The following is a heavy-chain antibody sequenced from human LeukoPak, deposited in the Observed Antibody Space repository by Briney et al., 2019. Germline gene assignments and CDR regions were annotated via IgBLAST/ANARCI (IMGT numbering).Heavy chain of an antibody. Sequence: GGSLRLSCAASGFTFSSYWMIWVRQAPGKGLEWLATIKEDGSEKYYVDSVKGRFTISRDNAKNSLYLQMNSLRAEDTAVYYCAKNWGWFDHWSQGTLVTVSS. CDR2: IKEDGSEK. CDR3: AKNWGWFDH. J-gene: IGHJ5*02. CDR1: GFTFSSYW. D-gene: IGHD7-27*01. V-gene: IGHV3-7*01.